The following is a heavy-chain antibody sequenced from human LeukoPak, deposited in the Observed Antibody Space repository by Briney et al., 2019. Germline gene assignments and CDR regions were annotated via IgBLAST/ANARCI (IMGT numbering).Heavy chain of an antibody. CDR3: ARGSKYYYDSSGDSPVDY. CDR1: GGTFTIYT. CDR2: IIPILGVA. Sequence: SVRVSSKASGGTFTIYTISWVRQAPGQGREWMGRIIPILGVANYAQKFQGRVTITADKTTSTAYMELSSLRSEDPAVYYCARGSKYYYDSSGDSPVDYWGQGTLVTVSS. D-gene: IGHD3-22*01. J-gene: IGHJ4*02. V-gene: IGHV1-69*10.